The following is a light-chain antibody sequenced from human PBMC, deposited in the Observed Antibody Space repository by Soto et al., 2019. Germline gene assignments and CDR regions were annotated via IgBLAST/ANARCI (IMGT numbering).Light chain of an antibody. CDR3: QQYGNFLS. J-gene: IGKJ3*01. Sequence: EIVLTQSPDTLSLSPGERATLSCRASQSVSATYLAWYQQKRGQAPRLLIYDASSRATGIPDRFTGSGSGTDFTLTISRLEPEDFAVYYCQQYGNFLSFAPGTKVDMK. CDR1: QSVSATY. V-gene: IGKV3-20*01. CDR2: DAS.